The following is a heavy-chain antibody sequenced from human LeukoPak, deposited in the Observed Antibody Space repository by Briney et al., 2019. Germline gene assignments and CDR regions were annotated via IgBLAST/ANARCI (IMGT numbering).Heavy chain of an antibody. CDR3: ARDYSSGSYYFDY. CDR1: GYTFTGYY. CDR2: INPNSGGT. Sequence: ASVKVSCKASGYTFTGYYMHWVRQAPGQGLEWMGWINPNSGGTNYAQKSQGRVTMTRDTSISTAYMELSRLRSDDTAVYYCARDYSSGSYYFDYWGQGTLVTVSS. V-gene: IGHV1-2*02. J-gene: IGHJ4*02. D-gene: IGHD6-19*01.